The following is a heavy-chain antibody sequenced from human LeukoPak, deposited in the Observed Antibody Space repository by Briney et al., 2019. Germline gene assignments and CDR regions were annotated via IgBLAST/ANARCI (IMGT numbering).Heavy chain of an antibody. D-gene: IGHD6-19*01. V-gene: IGHV1-3*01. CDR2: INAGNGNT. Sequence: ASVKVSCKASGYTFTSYAMHWVRQAPGQRLEWMGWINAGNGNTKYSQKFQGRVTITRDTSASTAYMELSSLRSEDTAVYYCARSTPVALDWFDPWGQGTLVTVSS. J-gene: IGHJ5*02. CDR3: ARSTPVALDWFDP. CDR1: GYTFTSYA.